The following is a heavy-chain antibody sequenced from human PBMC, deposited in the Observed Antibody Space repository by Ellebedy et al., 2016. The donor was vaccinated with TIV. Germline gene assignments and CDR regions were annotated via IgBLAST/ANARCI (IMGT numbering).Heavy chain of an antibody. CDR1: GFTFSNFN. J-gene: IGHJ4*02. D-gene: IGHD3-10*01. CDR3: TGFLAVRGG. CDR2: ISNDGTNN. V-gene: IGHV3-30-3*01. Sequence: PGGSLRLSCEASGFTFSNFNMHWVRQAPGKGLEWVAFISNDGTNNYYADSVRGRFTISRDNSKTTLYLQMHSLRVEDTAVYYCTGFLAVRGGWGQGTLVTVSS.